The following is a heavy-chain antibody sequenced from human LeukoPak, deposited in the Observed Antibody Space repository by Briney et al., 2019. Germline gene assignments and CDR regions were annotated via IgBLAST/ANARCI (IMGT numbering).Heavy chain of an antibody. V-gene: IGHV1-8*02. CDR3: ARAAWVSTSSKYYFDN. Sequence: ASVKVSCKASGYTFTSYGISWVRQATGQGLEWMGWMNPNSGNTGYAQKFQGRVTMTRNTSISTAYMELSSLRSEDTALYYCARAAWVSTSSKYYFDNWGQGTLVTVSS. J-gene: IGHJ4*02. D-gene: IGHD2-21*01. CDR2: MNPNSGNT. CDR1: GYTFTSYG.